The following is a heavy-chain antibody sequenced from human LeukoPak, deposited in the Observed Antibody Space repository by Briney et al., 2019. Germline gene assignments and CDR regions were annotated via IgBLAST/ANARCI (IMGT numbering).Heavy chain of an antibody. D-gene: IGHD6-13*01. CDR1: GYTFTSYY. J-gene: IGHJ4*02. Sequence: GASVKVSCKASGYTFTSYYIHWVRQAPGQGLEWMGIIIPSSGSTTYAQKFQGRVTMTRDTSTSTVYMELSSLRSEDTAVYYCARQTAAGCFDYCGQGTLVTVSS. CDR2: IIPSSGST. V-gene: IGHV1-46*01. CDR3: ARQTAAGCFDY.